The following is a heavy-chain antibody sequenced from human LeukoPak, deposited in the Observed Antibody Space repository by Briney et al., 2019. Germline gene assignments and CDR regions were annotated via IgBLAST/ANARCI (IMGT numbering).Heavy chain of an antibody. CDR2: TRNKPDSYST. J-gene: IGHJ4*02. CDR1: GYSISSGYY. V-gene: IGHV3-72*01. CDR3: ARVRSGSLDY. Sequence: LSLTCTVSGYSISSGYYWGWIRQPPGKGLEWVGRTRNKPDSYSTEYAASVKDRFTISGDDSNNSLYLQMNSLKSEDTAVYYCARVRSGSLDYWGQGTLVTVSS. D-gene: IGHD1-26*01.